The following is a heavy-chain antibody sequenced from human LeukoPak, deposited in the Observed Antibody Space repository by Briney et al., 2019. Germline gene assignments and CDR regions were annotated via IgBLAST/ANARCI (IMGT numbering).Heavy chain of an antibody. Sequence: SETLSLTCTVSGGSIGFYYWSWIRQPPGKGLECIGEINHSGSTNYNPSLKSRVTISVDTSKNQLSLTLSPVTVADTAVYYCARLDVDYDFWSGYIDYWGQGTLVTVSS. CDR2: INHSGST. CDR1: GGSIGFYY. J-gene: IGHJ4*02. V-gene: IGHV4-34*01. D-gene: IGHD3-3*01. CDR3: ARLDVDYDFWSGYIDY.